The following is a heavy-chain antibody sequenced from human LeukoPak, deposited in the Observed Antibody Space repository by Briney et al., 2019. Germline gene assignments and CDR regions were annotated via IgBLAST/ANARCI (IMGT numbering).Heavy chain of an antibody. CDR3: ARGVEDSGSYYGYYYYYMDV. CDR2: ISAYNGNT. Sequence: ASVKVSCKASGYTFTSYGISWVRQAPGQGLEWMGWISAYNGNTNYAQKLQGRVTMTTDTSTSTVYMELRSLRSDDTAVYYCARGVEDSGSYYGYYYYYMDVWGKGTTVTISS. J-gene: IGHJ6*03. D-gene: IGHD1-26*01. CDR1: GYTFTSYG. V-gene: IGHV1-18*01.